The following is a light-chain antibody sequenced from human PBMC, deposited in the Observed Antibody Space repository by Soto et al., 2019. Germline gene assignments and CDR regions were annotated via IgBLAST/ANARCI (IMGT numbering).Light chain of an antibody. CDR1: QGVLYSSNSKNY. CDR2: WAS. V-gene: IGKV4-1*01. CDR3: QQHYSTPLA. Sequence: DIVMTQSPDSVAVSLGERATISCKSSQGVLYSSNSKNYLAWYQQKAGQPPKLLIYWASTRESGVPDRFSGSGSGTDFTLTISSLQAEDVAVYYCQQHYSTPLAFGQGTRLEIK. J-gene: IGKJ5*01.